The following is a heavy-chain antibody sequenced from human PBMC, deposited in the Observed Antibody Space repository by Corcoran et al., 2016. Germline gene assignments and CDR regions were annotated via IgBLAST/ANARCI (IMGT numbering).Heavy chain of an antibody. D-gene: IGHD2-2*01. V-gene: IGHV1-18*01. Sequence: QVQLVQSGAEVKKPGASVKVSCKASGYTFTSYGVSCVRQAPGQGLEWMGWISAYNGNTNYAQKLQGRVTMTTDTSTSTAYMELRTLRSDVPALLYCARDCGHSDIVVVPAAPGYYYGMDVWGQGTTVTVSS. J-gene: IGHJ6*02. CDR3: ARDCGHSDIVVVPAAPGYYYGMDV. CDR2: ISAYNGNT. CDR1: GYTFTSYG.